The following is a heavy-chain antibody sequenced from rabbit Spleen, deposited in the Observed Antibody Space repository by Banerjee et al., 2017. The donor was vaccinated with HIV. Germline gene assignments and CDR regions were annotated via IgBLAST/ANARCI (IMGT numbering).Heavy chain of an antibody. CDR1: GIDFSSYYY. Sequence: QSLEESGGDLVKPGGTLTLTCTASGIDFSSYYYMCWVRQAPGKGLEWIACIYAGSSGTTWYASWAKGRFTISKTSSTTVTLQMTSLTAADTATYFCARTASSSGAWFYFNLWGPGTLVTVS. J-gene: IGHJ4*01. CDR3: ARTASSSGAWFYFNL. D-gene: IGHD1-1*01. V-gene: IGHV1S40*01. CDR2: IYAGSSGTT.